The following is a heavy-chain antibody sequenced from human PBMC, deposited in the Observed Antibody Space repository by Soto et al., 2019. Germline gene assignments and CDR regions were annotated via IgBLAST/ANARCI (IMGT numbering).Heavy chain of an antibody. V-gene: IGHV1-69*01. CDR3: ARLRTFYSPFED. Sequence: ASVKVSCKASGGTFSNYAISWVRQAPGQGLEWVGGIIPIFGTTSYAQKFQGRVTITADESTTTAYMELSSLRSGDTAVYFCARLRTFYSPFEDWGQGTLVTVSS. J-gene: IGHJ4*02. D-gene: IGHD3-3*02. CDR1: GGTFSNYA. CDR2: IIPIFGTT.